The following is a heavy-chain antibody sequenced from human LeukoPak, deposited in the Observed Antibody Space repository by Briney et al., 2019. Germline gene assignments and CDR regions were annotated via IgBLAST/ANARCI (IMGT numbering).Heavy chain of an antibody. CDR1: GGFISSYY. Sequence: SETLSLTCTVSGGFISSYYWTWIRQPPGKGLEWIGYAYYTGSTNYNPSLKSRVTISVDTSKNQFSLKLSSVTAADTAVYYCARTFYYESSDYYYYAFDIWGQGTMVTVSS. J-gene: IGHJ3*02. CDR2: AYYTGST. CDR3: ARTFYYESSDYYYYAFDI. D-gene: IGHD3-22*01. V-gene: IGHV4-59*13.